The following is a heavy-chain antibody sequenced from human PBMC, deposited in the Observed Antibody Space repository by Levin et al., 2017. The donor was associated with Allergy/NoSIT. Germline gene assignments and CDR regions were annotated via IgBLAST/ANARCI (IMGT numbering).Heavy chain of an antibody. CDR2: IYYSGST. J-gene: IGHJ4*02. D-gene: IGHD3-16*01. V-gene: IGHV4-39*01. CDR3: ARGDTLDY. Sequence: MASETLSLTCTVSGGSISSSSYYWGWIRQPPGKGLEWIGSIYYSGSTYYNPSLKSRVTISVDTSKNQFSLKLSSVTAADTAVYYCARGDTLDYWGQGTLVTVSS. CDR1: GGSISSSSYY.